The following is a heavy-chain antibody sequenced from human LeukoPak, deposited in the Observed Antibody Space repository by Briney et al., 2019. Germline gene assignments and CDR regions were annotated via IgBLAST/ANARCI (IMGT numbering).Heavy chain of an antibody. Sequence: ASVKVSCKASGYTFTGYYMHWVRQAPGQGLEWMGWINPNSGGTNYAQKLQGRVTMTTDTSTSTAYMELRSLRSDDTAVYYYAISSSVTIPGYYFDYWGQGTLVTVSS. D-gene: IGHD2-21*01. J-gene: IGHJ4*01. CDR1: GYTFTGYY. V-gene: IGHV1-2*02. CDR3: AISSSVTIPGYYFDY. CDR2: INPNSGGT.